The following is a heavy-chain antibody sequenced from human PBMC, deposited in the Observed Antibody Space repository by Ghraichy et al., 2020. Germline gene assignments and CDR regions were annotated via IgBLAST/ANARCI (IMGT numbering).Heavy chain of an antibody. Sequence: GGSLRLSCAASGFDLSNYWMSWVRQAPGKGLEWVANIKEDGSEKYYVDSVRGRFTIYRDNAKNSLFLQMNSLRAEDTAVYYCARDSEYTYGLSDYWGQGTLVTVSS. J-gene: IGHJ4*02. CDR3: ARDSEYTYGLSDY. D-gene: IGHD5-18*01. V-gene: IGHV3-7*01. CDR1: GFDLSNYW. CDR2: IKEDGSEK.